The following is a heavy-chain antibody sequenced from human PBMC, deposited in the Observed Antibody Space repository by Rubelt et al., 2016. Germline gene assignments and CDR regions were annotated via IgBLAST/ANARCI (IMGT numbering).Heavy chain of an antibody. D-gene: IGHD3-10*01. CDR2: ITVGGTTT. Sequence: GLEWVSVITVGGTTTYYADSVKGRFTISRDDYKNTLHLEMNSLRAEDTAVYYCAKVFAYGSGSFGRYLDLWDRGTLVTVSS. CDR3: AKVFAYGSGSFGRYLDL. V-gene: IGHV3-23*01. J-gene: IGHJ2*01.